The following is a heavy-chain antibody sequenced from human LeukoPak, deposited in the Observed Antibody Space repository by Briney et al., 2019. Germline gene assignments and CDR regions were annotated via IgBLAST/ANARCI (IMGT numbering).Heavy chain of an antibody. CDR1: GYTFTSYG. V-gene: IGHV1-18*01. Sequence: ASVKVSCKASGYTFTSYGISWVRQAPGQGLEWMGWISAYNGNTNYAQKLQGRVTMTTDTSTSTANMELRSLRSDDTAVYYCARAGSSWAIFDYWGQGTLVTVSS. CDR3: ARAGSSWAIFDY. CDR2: ISAYNGNT. D-gene: IGHD6-13*01. J-gene: IGHJ4*02.